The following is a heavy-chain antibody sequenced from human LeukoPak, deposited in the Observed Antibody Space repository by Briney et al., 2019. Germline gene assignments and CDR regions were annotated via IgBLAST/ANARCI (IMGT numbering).Heavy chain of an antibody. CDR1: GFTFSSYS. CDR2: ISSSSSTI. J-gene: IGHJ4*02. D-gene: IGHD2-2*01. V-gene: IGHV3-48*02. Sequence: GGSLRLSCAASGFTFSSYSMNWVRQAPGKGLEWVSYISSSSSTIYYADSVKGRFTISRDNAKNSLYLQMNSLRDEDTAVYYCARDRDIVVVPAAHYGFDYWGQGTLVTVSS. CDR3: ARDRDIVVVPAAHYGFDY.